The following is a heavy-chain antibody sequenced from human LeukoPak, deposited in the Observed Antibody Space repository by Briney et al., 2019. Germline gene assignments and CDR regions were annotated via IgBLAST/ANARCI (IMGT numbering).Heavy chain of an antibody. D-gene: IGHD1-7*01. CDR1: GGSISSGDYY. CDR2: IYYSGST. J-gene: IGHJ6*03. V-gene: IGHV4-30-4*01. Sequence: PSETLSLTCTVSGGSISSGDYYWSWIRQPPGKGLEWIGYIYYSGSTYYNPSLKSRVTISVDTSKNQFSLKLSSVTAADTAVYYCARLGNYGLYYYMDVWGKGTTVTVSS. CDR3: ARLGNYGLYYYMDV.